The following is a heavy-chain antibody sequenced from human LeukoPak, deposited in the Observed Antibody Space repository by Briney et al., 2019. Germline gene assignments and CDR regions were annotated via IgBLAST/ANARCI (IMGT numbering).Heavy chain of an antibody. J-gene: IGHJ4*02. CDR1: GGSLSGYY. CDR3: ARKLTYRVSYQY. CDR2: INHSGST. D-gene: IGHD4-11*01. Sequence: SETLSLTCAVYGGSLSGYYWSWIRQPPGKGLEWIGEINHSGSTNYNPSLKSRVTISVDTSKNQFSLKLSSVTAADTAVYYCARKLTYRVSYQYWGQGTLVTVSS. V-gene: IGHV4-34*01.